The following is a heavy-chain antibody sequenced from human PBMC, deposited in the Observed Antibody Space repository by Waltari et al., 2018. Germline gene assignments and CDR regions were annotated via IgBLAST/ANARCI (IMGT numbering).Heavy chain of an antibody. D-gene: IGHD2-15*01. V-gene: IGHV4-4*02. CDR1: W. CDR2: VHLSGRT. Sequence: WWSGGRQAPGKGLEWIGQVHLSGRTNYNPSLASRVTISIDTSNNQFSLKMPSPTAADTAMYYCARDRGRGIYLDSWGQGTLVTVSP. CDR3: ARDRGRGIYLDS. J-gene: IGHJ4*02.